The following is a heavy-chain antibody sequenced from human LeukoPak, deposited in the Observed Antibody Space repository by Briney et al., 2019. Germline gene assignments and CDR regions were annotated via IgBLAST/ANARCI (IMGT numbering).Heavy chain of an antibody. V-gene: IGHV3-30*02. CDR3: AKDLGYCSSTSCYGYFDY. CDR2: IRYDGSNK. CDR1: GFTLSSYG. D-gene: IGHD2-2*01. Sequence: PGGSLRLSCAASGFTLSSYGMHWVRQAPGKGLEWVAFIRYDGSNKYYADSVKGRFTISRDNSKNTLYLQMNSLRAEDTAVYYCAKDLGYCSSTSCYGYFDYWGQGTLVTVSS. J-gene: IGHJ4*02.